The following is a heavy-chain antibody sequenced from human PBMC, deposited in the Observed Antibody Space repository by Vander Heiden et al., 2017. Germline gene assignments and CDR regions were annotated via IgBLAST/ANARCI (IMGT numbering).Heavy chain of an antibody. CDR1: GFTFPDYS. CDR3: IKETSAGGADV. V-gene: IGHV3-9*01. J-gene: IGHJ6*02. CDR2: INWNSGRI. Sequence: ELKLVESGGALVQPGGSLRLSCAASGFTFPDYSMHWVRQVPGKGLQWVSGINWNSGRIGYADSVKGRFTISRDNAKNSLYLQMNSLRGEDTALYYCIKETSAGGADVWGQGTTVTVSS. D-gene: IGHD1-26*01.